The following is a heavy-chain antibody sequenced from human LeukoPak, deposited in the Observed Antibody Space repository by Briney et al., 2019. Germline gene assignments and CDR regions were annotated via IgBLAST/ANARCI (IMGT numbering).Heavy chain of an antibody. D-gene: IGHD6-19*01. J-gene: IGHJ4*02. CDR1: GGSINTSW. CDR3: ARGAVAVSY. CDR2: ISPSGTT. Sequence: SETPSLTCTVSGGSINTSWWTWVRQPAGKGLEWIGRISPSGTTNYNPSLKSRVTISVDTSKNQFSLKLSSVTAADTAVYYCARGAVAVSYWGQGTLATVSS. V-gene: IGHV4-4*07.